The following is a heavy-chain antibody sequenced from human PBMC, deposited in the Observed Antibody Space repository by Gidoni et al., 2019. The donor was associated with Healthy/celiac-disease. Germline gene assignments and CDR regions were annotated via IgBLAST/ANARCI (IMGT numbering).Heavy chain of an antibody. V-gene: IGHV1-24*01. CDR1: GYTLTELS. J-gene: IGHJ2*01. Sequence: QVQLVPSGAEVKKPGASVKVSCKVSGYTLTELSMPWVRPAPGKGLEWMGGFDPEDGETIYGQKFQGRVTMTEDTSTDTAYMELSSLRSEDTAVYYCATDTPSDSSGPLKSPFPKALYWYFDLWGRGTLVTVSS. CDR3: ATDTPSDSSGPLKSPFPKALYWYFDL. CDR2: FDPEDGET. D-gene: IGHD6-19*01.